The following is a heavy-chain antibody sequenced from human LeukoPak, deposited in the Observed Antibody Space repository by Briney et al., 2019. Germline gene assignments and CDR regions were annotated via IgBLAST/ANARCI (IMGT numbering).Heavy chain of an antibody. CDR3: TRDLKLYSSSSNYFDY. V-gene: IGHV1-69*01. CDR1: GGTFA. D-gene: IGHD6-6*01. CDR2: IIPIYGTT. J-gene: IGHJ4*02. Sequence: SVKVSCKASGGTFANSWVRQAPGQGLEWMGGIIPIYGTTNYAQKFQGRVTITADESTSTAYMEVGSLTSEDTAVYYCTRDLKLYSSSSNYFDYWGQGTLVTVSS.